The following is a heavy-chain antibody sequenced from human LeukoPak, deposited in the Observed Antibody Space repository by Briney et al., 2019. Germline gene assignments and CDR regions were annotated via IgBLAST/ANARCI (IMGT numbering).Heavy chain of an antibody. CDR2: ISSSDYI. D-gene: IGHD2-2*01. Sequence: GGSLRLSCAASGFTFSSNSMNWVRQAPGKGLEWVSSISSSDYIYYADSVKGRFTISRDNAKNSLYLQMNSLRAEDTALYYCARARDCSSISCYGVGDWWGQGTLVTVSS. J-gene: IGHJ4*02. CDR1: GFTFSSNS. CDR3: ARARDCSSISCYGVGDW. V-gene: IGHV3-21*01.